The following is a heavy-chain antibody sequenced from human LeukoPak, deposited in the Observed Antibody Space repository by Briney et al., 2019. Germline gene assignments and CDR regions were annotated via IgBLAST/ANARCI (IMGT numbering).Heavy chain of an antibody. V-gene: IGHV4-34*01. CDR3: ARGPFSASCNTRSGGSCPTFDY. D-gene: IGHD2-15*01. J-gene: IGHJ4*02. CDR2: INHSGST. CDR1: GGSFSGYY. Sequence: PSETLSLTCAVYGGSFSGYYWSWIRQPPGKGLEWIGEINHSGSTNYNPSLKSRVTISVDTSKNQFSLKLSSVTAADTAVYYCARGPFSASCNTRSGGSCPTFDYWGQGTLVTVSS.